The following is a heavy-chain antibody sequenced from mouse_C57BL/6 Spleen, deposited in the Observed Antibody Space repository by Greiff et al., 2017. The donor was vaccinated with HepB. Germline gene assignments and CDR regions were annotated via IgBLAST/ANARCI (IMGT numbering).Heavy chain of an antibody. J-gene: IGHJ3*01. Sequence: LQESGAELVRPGTSVKVSCKASGYAFTNYLIEWVKQRPGQGLEWIGVINPGSGGTNYNEKFKGKATLTADKSSSTAYMQLSSLTSEDSAVYFCARSDGYYVAYWGQGTLVTVSA. CDR1: GYAFTNYL. D-gene: IGHD2-3*01. CDR2: INPGSGGT. V-gene: IGHV1-54*01. CDR3: ARSDGYYVAY.